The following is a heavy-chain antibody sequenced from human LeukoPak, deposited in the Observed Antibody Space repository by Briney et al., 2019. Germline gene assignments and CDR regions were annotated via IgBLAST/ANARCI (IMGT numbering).Heavy chain of an antibody. V-gene: IGHV4-4*07. D-gene: IGHD3-3*01. CDR2: IYTSGST. Sequence: SETLSLTCTVSGGSISSYYLSWIRQPGGKGLEWIGRIYTSGSTNYNPSLKSRVTMSVDTSKIQFSLKLSSVTAADTAVYYCARDIWSGYYDYYYSYMDVWGKGATVTVSS. CDR3: ARDIWSGYYDYYYSYMDV. J-gene: IGHJ6*03. CDR1: GGSISSYY.